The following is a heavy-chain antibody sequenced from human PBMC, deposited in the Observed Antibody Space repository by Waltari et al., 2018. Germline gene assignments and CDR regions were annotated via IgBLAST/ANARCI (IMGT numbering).Heavy chain of an antibody. CDR1: GFTVSRKY. Sequence: EVQLVESGGGFVQPGGSLRLSCAASGFTVSRKYMTWVPQAPGKGLEWVSLIYTDDRTFYADSVKGRFTISRHDSTNTLFLQMSGLRVEDTALYYCASRPGGDYPYFDYWGQGTLVTVSS. D-gene: IGHD4-17*01. CDR3: ASRPGGDYPYFDY. CDR2: IYTDDRT. V-gene: IGHV3-53*04. J-gene: IGHJ4*02.